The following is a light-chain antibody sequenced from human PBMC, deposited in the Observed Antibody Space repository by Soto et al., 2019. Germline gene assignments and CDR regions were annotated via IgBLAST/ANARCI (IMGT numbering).Light chain of an antibody. J-gene: IGKJ1*01. CDR2: AAS. CDR3: QKYNSAPET. CDR1: QGISNY. Sequence: DFQMTQSPSSLSASVGDRVTITCRASQGISNYLAWYQQKPGKVPKLLISAASTVKSGVPSRFSGSGSGTEFTLTISSLQPEDGATYYCQKYNSAPETFGQGTKVEIK. V-gene: IGKV1-27*01.